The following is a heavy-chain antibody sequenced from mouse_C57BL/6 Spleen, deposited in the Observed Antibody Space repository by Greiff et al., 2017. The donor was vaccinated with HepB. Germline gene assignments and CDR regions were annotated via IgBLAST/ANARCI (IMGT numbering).Heavy chain of an antibody. Sequence: EVHLVESGGGLVQPKGSLKLSCAASGFSFNTYAMNWVRQAPGKGLEWVARIRSKSNNYATYYADSVKDRFTISRDDSESMLYLQMNNLKTEDTAMYYCVRHGSNYGFAYWGQGTLVTVSA. CDR2: IRSKSNNYAT. D-gene: IGHD2-5*01. CDR3: VRHGSNYGFAY. CDR1: GFSFNTYA. V-gene: IGHV10-1*01. J-gene: IGHJ3*01.